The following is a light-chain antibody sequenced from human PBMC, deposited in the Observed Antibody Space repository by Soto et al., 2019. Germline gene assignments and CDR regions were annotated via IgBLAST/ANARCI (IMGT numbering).Light chain of an antibody. CDR3: QQLNSYPLT. CDR2: SAS. CDR1: QGIATY. J-gene: IGKJ4*01. Sequence: QLTQSPSSLSASIGDRVTITCRASQGIATYLAWYQQKPGQAPNLLIYSASTLQSGVPSRFSGGGSGTEFTRTISSLQPEDFATYYCQQLNSYPLTFGGGTTVEI. V-gene: IGKV1-9*01.